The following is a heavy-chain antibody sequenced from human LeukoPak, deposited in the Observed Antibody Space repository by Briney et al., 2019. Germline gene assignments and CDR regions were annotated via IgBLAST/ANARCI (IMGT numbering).Heavy chain of an antibody. J-gene: IGHJ6*02. Sequence: SETLSLTCTVSGGSISSGSYYWSWIRQPAGKGLEWIGRIYTSGSTNYNPSLKSRVTISVDTSKNQFSLKLSSVTAADPAVYYCARGGVTAIPLGYYYYGMDVWGQGTTVTVSS. V-gene: IGHV4-61*02. D-gene: IGHD2-21*02. CDR1: GGSISSGSYY. CDR3: ARGGVTAIPLGYYYYGMDV. CDR2: IYTSGST.